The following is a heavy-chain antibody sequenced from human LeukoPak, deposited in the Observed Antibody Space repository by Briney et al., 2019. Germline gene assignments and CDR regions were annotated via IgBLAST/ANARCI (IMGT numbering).Heavy chain of an antibody. CDR2: IKQDGSEK. Sequence: GGSLRLSCAASGFTFGSYWMSWVRQAPGKGLEWVANIKQDGSEKYYVDSVKGRFTISRDNAKNSLYLQMNSLRAEDTAVYYCARISSSWYPPYYYYGMDVWGQGTTVTVSS. D-gene: IGHD6-13*01. CDR3: ARISSSWYPPYYYYGMDV. J-gene: IGHJ6*02. V-gene: IGHV3-7*01. CDR1: GFTFGSYW.